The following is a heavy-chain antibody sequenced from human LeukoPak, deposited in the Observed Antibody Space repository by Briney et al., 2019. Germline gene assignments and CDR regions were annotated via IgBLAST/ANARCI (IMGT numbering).Heavy chain of an antibody. CDR2: ISAYNGNT. Sequence: ASVKVSCKASGYAFTSYGISWVRQAPGQGLEWRGWISAYNGNTNYAQKLQGRVTMTTDTSTSTAYMELRSLRSDDTAVYYCARNMGAYDSSGYYYVHWGQGTLVTVSS. J-gene: IGHJ4*02. D-gene: IGHD3-22*01. CDR3: ARNMGAYDSSGYYYVH. CDR1: GYAFTSYG. V-gene: IGHV1-18*01.